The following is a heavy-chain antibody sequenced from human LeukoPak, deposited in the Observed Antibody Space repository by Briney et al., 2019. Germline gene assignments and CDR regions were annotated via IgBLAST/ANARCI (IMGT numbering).Heavy chain of an antibody. CDR3: AGHHPRNTVDF. V-gene: IGHV4-34*01. CDR1: GGSISSYY. CDR2: INHSGST. D-gene: IGHD2-8*02. Sequence: SETLSLTCTVSGGSISSYYWSWIRQPPGKGLEWIGEINHSGSTNYNPSLKSRVTISVDTSKNQFPLKLSSVTAADTAVYYCAGHHPRNTVDFWGQGTLVTVSS. J-gene: IGHJ4*02.